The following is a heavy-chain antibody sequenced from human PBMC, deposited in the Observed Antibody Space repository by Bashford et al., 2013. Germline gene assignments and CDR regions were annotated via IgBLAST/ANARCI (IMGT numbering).Heavy chain of an antibody. CDR2: ISWNSGSI. J-gene: IGHJ6*03. CDR3: AKSTTWGEIAARFPRYYYMDV. V-gene: IGHV3-9*01. CDR1: GFTLSDSG. Sequence: GGPVRLSCEVSGFTLSDSGMHWVRQAPGKGLEWVSGISWNSGSIGYADSVKGRFTISRDNAKNSLYLQMNSLRAEDTALYYCAKSTTWGEIAARFPRYYYMDVWGKGTTVTVSS. D-gene: IGHD6-13*01.